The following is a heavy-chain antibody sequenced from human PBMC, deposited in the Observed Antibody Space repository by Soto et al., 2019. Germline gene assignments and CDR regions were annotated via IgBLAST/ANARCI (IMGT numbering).Heavy chain of an antibody. V-gene: IGHV1-18*01. CDR3: ARDRAYYDFWSGYYPRFDP. Sequence: QVQLVQSGAEVKKPGSSVKVSCKASGGTFSSYAISWVRQAPGQGLEWMGWISAYNGNTNYAQKLQGRVTMTTDTSTSTAYMELRSLRSDDTAVYYCARDRAYYDFWSGYYPRFDPWGQGTLVTVSS. CDR2: ISAYNGNT. CDR1: GGTFSSYA. D-gene: IGHD3-3*01. J-gene: IGHJ5*02.